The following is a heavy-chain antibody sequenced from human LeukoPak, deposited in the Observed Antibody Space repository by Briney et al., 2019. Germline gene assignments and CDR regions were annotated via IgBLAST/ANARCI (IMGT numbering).Heavy chain of an antibody. D-gene: IGHD1-26*01. V-gene: IGHV3-30*18. J-gene: IGHJ3*02. CDR1: GFTFSSYG. Sequence: PGRSLRLSCAASGFTFSSYGMHWVRQAPGKGLEWVAVISYDGSNKYYADSVKGRFTISRDNSKNTLYLQMNSLRAEDTAVYYCAKLSSQWELGGDAFDIWGQGTMVTVSS. CDR2: ISYDGSNK. CDR3: AKLSSQWELGGDAFDI.